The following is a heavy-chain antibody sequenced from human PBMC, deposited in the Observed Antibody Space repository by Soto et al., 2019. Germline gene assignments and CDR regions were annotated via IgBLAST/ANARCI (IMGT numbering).Heavy chain of an antibody. V-gene: IGHV4-4*02. J-gene: IGHJ4*02. Sequence: QVQLQESGPGLVKPSGTLSLTCAVSGDSITSSNWWSWVRQAPGKGLEWIGEIYHSGATTYNPSLKSRAPISVDPSNNQFSLKLTSVTAADTAVYFCARDLGTGTDYWGRGTLVTVAS. CDR3: ARDLGTGTDY. CDR1: GDSITSSNW. D-gene: IGHD1-1*01. CDR2: IYHSGAT.